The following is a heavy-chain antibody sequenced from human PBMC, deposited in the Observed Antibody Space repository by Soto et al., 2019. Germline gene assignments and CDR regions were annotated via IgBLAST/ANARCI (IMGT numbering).Heavy chain of an antibody. J-gene: IGHJ4*02. V-gene: IGHV1-2*04. CDR3: AKDLRPDGAWDFDY. CDR2: INPNSGDT. CDR1: GYTFTDNY. D-gene: IGHD4-17*01. Sequence: ASVKVSCKASGYTFTDNYIHWVRQAPGQGLEWMGWINPNSGDTNYAQSFQGWVTMTRDTSISTAYMELSRLTSDDTAVYYCAKDLRPDGAWDFDYWGQGTLVTVSS.